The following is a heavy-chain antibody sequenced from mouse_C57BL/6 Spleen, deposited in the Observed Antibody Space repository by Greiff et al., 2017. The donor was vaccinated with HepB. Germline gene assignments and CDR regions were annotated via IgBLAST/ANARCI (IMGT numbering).Heavy chain of an antibody. Sequence: VQLQQSGAELARPGASVKMSCKASGYTFTSYTMHWVKQRPGQGLEWIGYINPSSGYTKYNQKFKDKATLTADKSSSTAYMQLSSLTSEDSAVYYCARPSYYYGSSYWYFDVWGTGTTVTVSS. CDR3: ARPSYYYGSSYWYFDV. CDR1: GYTFTSYT. V-gene: IGHV1-4*01. CDR2: INPSSGYT. D-gene: IGHD1-1*01. J-gene: IGHJ1*03.